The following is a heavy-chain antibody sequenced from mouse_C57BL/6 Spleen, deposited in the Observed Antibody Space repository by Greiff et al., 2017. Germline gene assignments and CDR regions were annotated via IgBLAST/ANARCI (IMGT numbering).Heavy chain of an antibody. V-gene: IGHV5-17*01. D-gene: IGHD1-1*01. CDR2: ISSGSSTI. CDR3: ARDGTFITTVVPFAY. Sequence: EVMLVESGGGLVKPGGSLKLSCAASGFTFSDYGMHWVRQAPEKGLEWVAYISSGSSTIYYADTVKGRFTISRDNAKNTLFLQMTSLRSEDTAMYYCARDGTFITTVVPFAYWGQGTLVTVSA. CDR1: GFTFSDYG. J-gene: IGHJ3*01.